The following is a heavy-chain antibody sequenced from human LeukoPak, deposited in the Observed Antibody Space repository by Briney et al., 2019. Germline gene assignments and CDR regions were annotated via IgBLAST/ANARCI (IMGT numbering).Heavy chain of an antibody. CDR1: GYSISSGYY. Sequence: PSETLSLTCTVSGYSISSGYYWGWIRQPPGKGLEWIGSIYYSGSTYYNPSLKSRVTISVDTSKNQFSLKLSSVTAADTAVYYCARGASGWPAEYFQHWGQGTLVTVSS. D-gene: IGHD6-19*01. CDR2: IYYSGST. V-gene: IGHV4-38-2*02. CDR3: ARGASGWPAEYFQH. J-gene: IGHJ1*01.